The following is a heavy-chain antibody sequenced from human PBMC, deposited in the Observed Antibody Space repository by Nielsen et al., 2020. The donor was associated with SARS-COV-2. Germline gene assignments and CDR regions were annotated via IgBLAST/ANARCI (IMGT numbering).Heavy chain of an antibody. Sequence: GESLKISCAASGFTFSDYYMSWIRQAPGKGLEWVSYISSSSSYTNYADSVKGRFTISRDNAKNSLYLQMNSLRAEDTAVYYCARGSISSSSWYFGLEDAFDIWGQGTMVTVSS. CDR1: GFTFSDYY. V-gene: IGHV3-11*05. CDR2: ISSSSSYT. J-gene: IGHJ3*02. CDR3: ARGSISSSSWYFGLEDAFDI. D-gene: IGHD6-13*01.